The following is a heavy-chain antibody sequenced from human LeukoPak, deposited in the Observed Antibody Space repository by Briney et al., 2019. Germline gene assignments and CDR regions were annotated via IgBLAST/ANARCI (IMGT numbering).Heavy chain of an antibody. CDR3: ARDRGNSIVGADFDS. Sequence: GGSLRLSCAASGFTFTRHSMNWVRQAPGKGLEWVSFIGIWNSPIHYADSVRGRFTISRDNAKNSIYLQMNSLRVEDTAVYYCARDRGNSIVGADFDSWGQGTLVTVSS. J-gene: IGHJ4*02. CDR1: GFTFTRHS. D-gene: IGHD1-26*01. CDR2: IGIWNSPI. V-gene: IGHV3-48*01.